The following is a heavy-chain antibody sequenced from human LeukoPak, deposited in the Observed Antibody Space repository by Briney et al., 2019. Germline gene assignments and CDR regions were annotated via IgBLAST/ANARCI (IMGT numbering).Heavy chain of an antibody. V-gene: IGHV3-53*01. CDR1: GFTVSSNC. CDR2: IYSGGST. CDR3: ARRLPTAWGADY. Sequence: GGSLRLSCAASGFTVSSNCMSWVRQAPGKGLEWVSVIYSGGSTYYADSVKGRFTISRDNSKNTLYLQMNSLRAEDTAVYYCARRLPTAWGADYWGQGTLVTVSS. J-gene: IGHJ4*02. D-gene: IGHD7-27*01.